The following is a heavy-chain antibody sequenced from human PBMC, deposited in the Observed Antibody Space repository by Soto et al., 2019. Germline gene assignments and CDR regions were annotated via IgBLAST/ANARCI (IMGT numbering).Heavy chain of an antibody. D-gene: IGHD6-13*01. V-gene: IGHV4-39*01. Sequence: SETLSLTCTVSGGSISSISYYWGWIRQPPGKGLEWIGSIYYSGSTYYNPSLKSRVTISVDTSKNQFSLKLSSVTAADTAVYYCARHQSHSSSYVDPWGQGTLVTAPQ. CDR2: IYYSGST. CDR3: ARHQSHSSSYVDP. J-gene: IGHJ5*02. CDR1: GGSISSISYY.